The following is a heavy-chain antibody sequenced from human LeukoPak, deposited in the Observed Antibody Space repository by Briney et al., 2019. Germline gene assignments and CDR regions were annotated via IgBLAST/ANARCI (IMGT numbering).Heavy chain of an antibody. CDR3: EPAPGFCSSPSCYVPHFNY. Sequence: VASVKVSCKVSGYTLTELSMHWVRQAPGKGLEWMGGFDPEDGETIYAQKFQGRVTMTEDTSTDTAYMELSSLRSEDTAVYYCEPAPGFCSSPSCYVPHFNYGGQEPLVTVSS. J-gene: IGHJ4*02. V-gene: IGHV1-24*01. D-gene: IGHD2-2*01. CDR1: GYTLTELS. CDR2: FDPEDGET.